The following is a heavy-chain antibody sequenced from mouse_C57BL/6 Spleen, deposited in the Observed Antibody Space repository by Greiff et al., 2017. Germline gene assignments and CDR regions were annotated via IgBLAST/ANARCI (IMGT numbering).Heavy chain of an antibody. Sequence: VQLQQPGAELVKPGASVKMSCKASGYTFTSYWITWVKPRPGQGLEWIGDIYPGSGSTNYNEKFKSKATLTVDTSSSTAYMQLSSLTSEDSAVYDCARVYGSSYDFDDWGQGTTLTVSS. CDR3: ARVYGSSYDFDD. V-gene: IGHV1-55*01. J-gene: IGHJ2*01. D-gene: IGHD1-1*01. CDR2: IYPGSGST. CDR1: GYTFTSYW.